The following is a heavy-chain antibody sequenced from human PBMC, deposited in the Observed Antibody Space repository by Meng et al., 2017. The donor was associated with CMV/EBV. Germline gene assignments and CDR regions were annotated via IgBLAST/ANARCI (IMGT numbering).Heavy chain of an antibody. CDR1: GFTFSSYA. D-gene: IGHD2-2*02. CDR3: AKGLGIVVVPAAIWGSSSSGGGNWFDP. CDR2: ISGSGGST. V-gene: IGHV3-23*01. Sequence: GGSLRLSCAASGFTFSSYAMSWVRQAPGKGLEWVSAISGSGGSTYYADSVKGRFTISRDNSKNTLYLQMNSLRAEDTAVYYWAKGLGIVVVPAAIWGSSSSGGGNWFDPWGQGTLVTVSS. J-gene: IGHJ5*02.